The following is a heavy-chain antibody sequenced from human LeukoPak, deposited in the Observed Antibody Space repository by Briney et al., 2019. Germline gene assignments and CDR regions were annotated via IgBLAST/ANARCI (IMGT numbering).Heavy chain of an antibody. CDR2: IYYSGST. CDR3: ARGVSDYYDSGSYYNWFDP. V-gene: IGHV4-59*08. J-gene: IGHJ5*02. Sequence: SETLSLTCTVSGGSISSYYWSWIRQPPGKGLEWIGYIYYSGSTNYNPSLKSRVTISVDTSKNQFSLKLSSVTAADTAVYYCARGVSDYYDSGSYYNWFDPWGQGTLVTVSS. D-gene: IGHD3-10*01. CDR1: GGSISSYY.